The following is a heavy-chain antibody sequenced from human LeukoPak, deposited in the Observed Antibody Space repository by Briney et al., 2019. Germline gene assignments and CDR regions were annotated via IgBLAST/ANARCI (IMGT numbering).Heavy chain of an antibody. Sequence: SQTLSLTCALSGDSVSSNSAAWNWIKQSPSRGLEWLGRTYYRSKWYNEYAVSVKRRITINPDTSKNQFSLQLNSVTPEDTAVYYCARGEEGIGLFPPVGLDIWGQGTMVTVSS. V-gene: IGHV6-1*01. CDR2: TYYRSKWYN. D-gene: IGHD1-14*01. J-gene: IGHJ3*02. CDR3: ARGEEGIGLFPPVGLDI. CDR1: GDSVSSNSAA.